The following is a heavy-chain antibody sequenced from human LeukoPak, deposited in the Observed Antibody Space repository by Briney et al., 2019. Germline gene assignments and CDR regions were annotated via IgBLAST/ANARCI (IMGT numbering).Heavy chain of an antibody. CDR2: ISAGGTTI. CDR3: ARVRSSSWTPGP. V-gene: IGHV3-11*01. D-gene: IGHD6-13*01. J-gene: IGHJ5*02. CDR1: GFTFSDYY. Sequence: KSGGSLRLSCAASGFTFSDYYMTWIRQAPGKGLKWASYISAGGTTIYYADSVKGRFTVSRDNARNSLYLQMNSLRAEDTAVYYCARVRSSSWTPGPWGQGTLVTVSS.